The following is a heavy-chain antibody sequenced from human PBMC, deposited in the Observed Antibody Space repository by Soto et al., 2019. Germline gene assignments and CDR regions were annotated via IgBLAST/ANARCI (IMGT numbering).Heavy chain of an antibody. CDR2: ISNDGSNK. Sequence: QVQLVESGGGVVQPGRSLRLSCAASGFTFSNYAMHWVRQAPGKGLEWVAAISNDGSNKYYVDSVKGRFTISRDNSKSMLYLQMNSLRPEDTAVYYCAHAIFGDSYESSGFGYWGQGTLVTVSS. V-gene: IGHV3-30*03. CDR1: GFTFSNYA. D-gene: IGHD3-22*01. CDR3: AHAIFGDSYESSGFGY. J-gene: IGHJ4*02.